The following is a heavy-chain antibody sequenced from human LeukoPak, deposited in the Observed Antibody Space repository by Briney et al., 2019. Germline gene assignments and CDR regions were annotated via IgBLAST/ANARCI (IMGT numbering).Heavy chain of an antibody. CDR2: IYYSGGT. CDR3: ASRSLGYWYFDL. V-gene: IGHV4-59*01. D-gene: IGHD3-10*01. Sequence: SETLSLTCTVSGGSISSYYWSWIRQPPGKGLEWIGYIYYSGGTNYNPSLKSRVTISVDTSKNQFSLKLSSVTAADTAVYYCASRSLGYWYFDLWGRGTLVTVSS. J-gene: IGHJ2*01. CDR1: GGSISSYY.